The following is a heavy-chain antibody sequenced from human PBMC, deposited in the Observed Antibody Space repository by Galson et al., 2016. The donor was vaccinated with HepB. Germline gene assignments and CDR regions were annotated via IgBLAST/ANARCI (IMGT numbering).Heavy chain of an antibody. J-gene: IGHJ4*02. CDR1: GFRVSNQH. D-gene: IGHD1-26*01. CDR3: ARDKGIVGGHEF. CDR2: IYSGGAT. V-gene: IGHV3-53*01. Sequence: SLRLSCAASGFRVSNQHMSRVRQPHGKGLEWVSIIYSGGATYYAVSVEGRFTISRDKSKNTLYLQMNSLRGEDTAVYFCARDKGIVGGHEFWGQGTLVTVSS.